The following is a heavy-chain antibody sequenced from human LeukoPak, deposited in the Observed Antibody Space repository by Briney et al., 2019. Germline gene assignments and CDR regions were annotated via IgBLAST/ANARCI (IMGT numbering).Heavy chain of an antibody. CDR1: GYTFTGYY. CDR3: ASTPYDFWSGAFDY. J-gene: IGHJ4*02. Sequence: AAVKVSCKASGYTFTGYYMRWVRQAPGQGLEWMGWINPNSGGTNYAQKFQGRVTMTRDTSISTAYMELSRLRSDDTAVYYCASTPYDFWSGAFDYWGQGTLVTVSS. CDR2: INPNSGGT. V-gene: IGHV1-2*02. D-gene: IGHD3/OR15-3a*01.